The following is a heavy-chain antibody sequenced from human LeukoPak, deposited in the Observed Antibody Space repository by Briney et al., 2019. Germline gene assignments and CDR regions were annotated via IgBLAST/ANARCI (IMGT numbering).Heavy chain of an antibody. J-gene: IGHJ4*02. CDR2: ISGSGGST. D-gene: IGHD2-21*01. CDR1: GFTFSSYA. Sequence: GGSLRLSCAASGFTFSSYAMSWVHQAPGKGLEWVSAISGSGGSTYYADSVKGRFTISRDNSKNTLYLQMNSLRAEDTAVYYCAKFLPTHIVVANYYFDYWGQGTLVTVSS. CDR3: AKFLPTHIVVANYYFDY. V-gene: IGHV3-23*01.